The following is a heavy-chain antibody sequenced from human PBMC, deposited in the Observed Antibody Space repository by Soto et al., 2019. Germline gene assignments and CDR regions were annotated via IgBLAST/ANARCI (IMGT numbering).Heavy chain of an antibody. CDR3: ARLYYGSGRLFFVPYYGMDV. CDR2: ISAYNGNT. V-gene: IGHV1-18*01. CDR1: GYTFTSYG. Sequence: GASVKVSCEASGYTFTSYGISWVRQAPGQGLEWMGWISAYNGNTNYAQKLQGRVTMTTDTSTSTAYMELRSLRSDDTAVYYCARLYYGSGRLFFVPYYGMDVWGQGTTVTVSS. J-gene: IGHJ6*02. D-gene: IGHD3-10*01.